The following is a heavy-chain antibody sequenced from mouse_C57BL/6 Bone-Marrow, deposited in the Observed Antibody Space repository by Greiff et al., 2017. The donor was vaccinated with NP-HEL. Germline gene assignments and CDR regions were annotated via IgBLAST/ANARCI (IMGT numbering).Heavy chain of an antibody. J-gene: IGHJ1*03. CDR1: GYSITSGYY. CDR2: ISYDGSN. D-gene: IGHD2-3*01. V-gene: IGHV3-6*01. CDR3: ARRGWLRRYFDV. Sequence: EVKLMESGPGLVKPSQSLSLTCSVTGYSITSGYYWNWIRQFPGNKLEWMGYISYDGSNNYNPSLKNRISITRDTSKNQFFLKLNSVTTEDTATYYCARRGWLRRYFDVWGTGTTVTVSS.